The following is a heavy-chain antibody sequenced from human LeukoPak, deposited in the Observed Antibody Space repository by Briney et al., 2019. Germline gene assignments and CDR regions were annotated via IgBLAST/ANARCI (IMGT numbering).Heavy chain of an antibody. V-gene: IGHV3-74*01. J-gene: IGHJ4*02. Sequence: GGSLRLSCAASGFTFSSYWMHWVRQAPGKGLGWVSRINSDGGTTTYADSVKGRFTISRDNAKSTLYLQMNSLRIEDTAVYYCAISRYSGTSLDYWGQGSLVTVPS. CDR1: GFTFSSYW. CDR3: AISRYSGTSLDY. CDR2: INSDGGTT. D-gene: IGHD1-26*01.